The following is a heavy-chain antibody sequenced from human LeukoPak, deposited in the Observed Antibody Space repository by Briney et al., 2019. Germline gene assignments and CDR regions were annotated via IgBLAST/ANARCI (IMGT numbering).Heavy chain of an antibody. CDR2: ISAYNGHT. D-gene: IGHD4-17*01. CDR3: ARRDYGDYEGAFDI. CDR1: GYTFTSYG. V-gene: IGHV1-18*01. J-gene: IGHJ3*02. Sequence: ASVKVSCKASGYTFTSYGITWVRQAPGQGLEWMGWISAYNGHTNYAQKMQGRVTMTTETSTRTAYMELRSLRSDDTAVYYCARRDYGDYEGAFDIWGQGTMVTVSS.